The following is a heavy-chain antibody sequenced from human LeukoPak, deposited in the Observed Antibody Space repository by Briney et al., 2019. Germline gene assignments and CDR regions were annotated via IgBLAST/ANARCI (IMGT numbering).Heavy chain of an antibody. CDR1: GFTFSNAW. J-gene: IGHJ6*02. CDR3: TTDYYDFWSGYYFSYYGMDV. V-gene: IGHV3-15*01. Sequence: GGSLRLSCAASGFTFSNAWMSWVRQAPGKGLEWVGRIKSKTDGGTTDYAAPVKGRFTISRDDSKNTLYLRMNSLKTEDTAVYYCTTDYYDFWSGYYFSYYGMDVWGQGTTVTVSS. CDR2: IKSKTDGGTT. D-gene: IGHD3-3*01.